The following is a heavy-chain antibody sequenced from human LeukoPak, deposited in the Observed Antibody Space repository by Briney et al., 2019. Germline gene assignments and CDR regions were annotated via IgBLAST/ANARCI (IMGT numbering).Heavy chain of an antibody. CDR2: ISYDGSNK. CDR3: ARDAYGSGSYSYFDY. CDR1: GFTFSSYG. Sequence: PGGSLRLSCAASGFTFSSYGMHWVRQAPGKGLEWVAVISYDGSNKYYADSVKGRFTISRDNSKNTLYLQMNSLRAEDTAVYYCARDAYGSGSYSYFDYWGQGTLVTVSS. V-gene: IGHV3-30*03. J-gene: IGHJ4*02. D-gene: IGHD3-10*01.